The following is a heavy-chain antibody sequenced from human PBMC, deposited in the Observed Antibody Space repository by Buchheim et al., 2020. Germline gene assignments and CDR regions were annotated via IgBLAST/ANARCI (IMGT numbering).Heavy chain of an antibody. D-gene: IGHD3-10*01. CDR3: ARDPVVGFYYGSAPLGY. V-gene: IGHV3-30*04. Sequence: QVQLVESGGGVVQPGRSLRLSCAASGFTFTSYAMHWVRQAPGKGLEWVALISSDGSQKYYADSVKGRFTISRDNSIKTLYLQMNSLRAEDTALYYCARDPVVGFYYGSAPLGYWGQGTL. CDR2: ISSDGSQK. J-gene: IGHJ4*02. CDR1: GFTFTSYA.